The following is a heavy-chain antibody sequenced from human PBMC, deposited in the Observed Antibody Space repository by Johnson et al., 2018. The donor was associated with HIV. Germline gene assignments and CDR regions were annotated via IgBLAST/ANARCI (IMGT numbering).Heavy chain of an antibody. Sequence: VQLVESGGGLVQPGGSLRLSCAASGFTFSSYALSWVRQAPGKGLQWVSAIGTAGDAYYPGSVQGRFPISRENAKNTLYLQMNSLRAEDTAVYYCARACRDGYTCDAFDIWGQGTMVTVSS. J-gene: IGHJ3*02. CDR3: ARACRDGYTCDAFDI. CDR1: GFTFSSYA. V-gene: IGHV3-13*04. D-gene: IGHD5-24*01. CDR2: IGTAGDA.